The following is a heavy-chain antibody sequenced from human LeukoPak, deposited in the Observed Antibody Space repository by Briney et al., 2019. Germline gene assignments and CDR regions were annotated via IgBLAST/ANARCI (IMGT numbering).Heavy chain of an antibody. D-gene: IGHD5-18*01. CDR3: ARHDYDSSGYRRDYFFDY. V-gene: IGHV4-39*01. J-gene: IGHJ4*01. CDR2: IIYGGTT. CDR1: GGSISSSFYY. Sequence: PSETLSLTCSVSGGSISSSFYYWGWVRQSPGKGLEWIVSIIYGGTTYYNPSLRSRITASLELSNNQFSLRLTSVTAADTAVYYCARHDYDSSGYRRDYFFDYWGHGSLVTVSS.